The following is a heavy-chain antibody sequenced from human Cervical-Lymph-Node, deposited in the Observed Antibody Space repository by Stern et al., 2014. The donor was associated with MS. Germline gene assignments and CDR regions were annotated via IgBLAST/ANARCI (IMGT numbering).Heavy chain of an antibody. V-gene: IGHV5-51*03. CDR1: GYDFSRYW. CDR2: IYPGDSYT. D-gene: IGHD4-23*01. CDR3: ARLRGLGGLRY. Sequence: EVQLVQSGAEVKKPGESLNISCQGLGYDFSRYWIGWVRQKPGKGLEWLGIIYPGDSYTRYSPSFLGQVTISADKSQPTAYLQWSSVEASDTATYYCARLRGLGGLRYWGQGTLVSVSS. J-gene: IGHJ4*02.